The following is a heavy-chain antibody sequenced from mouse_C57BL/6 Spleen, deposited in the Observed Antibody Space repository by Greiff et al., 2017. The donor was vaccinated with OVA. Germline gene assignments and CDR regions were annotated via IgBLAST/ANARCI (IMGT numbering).Heavy chain of an antibody. CDR2: INPNNGGT. V-gene: IGHV1-22*01. J-gene: IGHJ2*01. D-gene: IGHD2-5*01. CDR1: GYTFTDYN. CDR3: ARRAYYSNYPDY. Sequence: EVQLQQSGPELVKPGASVKMSCKASGYTFTDYNMHWVKQSHGKSLEWIGYINPNNGGTSYNQKFKGKATLTVNKSSSTAYMELRSLTSEDSAVYYCARRAYYSNYPDYWGQGTTLTVSS.